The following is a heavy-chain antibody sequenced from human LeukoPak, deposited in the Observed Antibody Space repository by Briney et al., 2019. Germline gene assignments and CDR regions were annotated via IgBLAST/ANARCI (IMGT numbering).Heavy chain of an antibody. J-gene: IGHJ4*02. Sequence: ASVKVSCKASGYTFTGYYMHWVRQAPGQGLERMGWINPNSGGTNYAQKSQGRVTMTRDTSISTAYMELSRLRSDDTAVYYCARDLHDYGDYALRWGQGTLVTVSS. CDR1: GYTFTGYY. V-gene: IGHV1-2*02. CDR2: INPNSGGT. D-gene: IGHD4-17*01. CDR3: ARDLHDYGDYALR.